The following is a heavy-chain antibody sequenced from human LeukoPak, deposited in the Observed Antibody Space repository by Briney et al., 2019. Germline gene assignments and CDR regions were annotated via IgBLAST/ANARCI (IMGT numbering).Heavy chain of an antibody. Sequence: GGSLRLSCAASGFTFSTYWMNWVRQAPGKGLEWVANIKQDGGEKYYVDSVKGRFTISRDNAKSSLYLQMNSLRAEDTAVYYCASQFTMVRGVHWGQGTLVTVSS. V-gene: IGHV3-7*01. J-gene: IGHJ4*02. D-gene: IGHD3-10*01. CDR3: ASQFTMVRGVH. CDR2: IKQDGGEK. CDR1: GFTFSTYW.